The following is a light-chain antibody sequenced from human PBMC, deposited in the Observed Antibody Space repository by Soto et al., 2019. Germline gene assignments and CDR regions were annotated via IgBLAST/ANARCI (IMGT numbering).Light chain of an antibody. J-gene: IGKJ1*01. CDR2: DVS. Sequence: DIQMTQSPSTLSASVGDRVTITCRASQNVTTWLAWYQHKPGKAPKLLLYDVSNLESGVPSRFSGSGSGTEFTLTISSLQSDDFATYFCRQYDSYRTFGQGTKVEIK. V-gene: IGKV1-5*01. CDR3: RQYDSYRT. CDR1: QNVTTW.